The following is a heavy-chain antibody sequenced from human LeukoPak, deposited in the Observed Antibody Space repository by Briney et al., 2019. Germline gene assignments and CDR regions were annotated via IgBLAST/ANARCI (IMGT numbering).Heavy chain of an antibody. CDR2: IYYSGST. D-gene: IGHD2/OR15-2a*01. V-gene: IGHV4-30-4*01. CDR1: GGSISSGDYY. CDR3: ARASLSRFFDP. Sequence: SETPSLTCTVSGGSISSGDYYWSWIRQPPGKGLEWIGYIYYSGSTYYNPSLKSRVTISVDTSKNQFSLKLSSVTAADTAVYYCARASLSRFFDPWGQGTLVIVSS. J-gene: IGHJ5*02.